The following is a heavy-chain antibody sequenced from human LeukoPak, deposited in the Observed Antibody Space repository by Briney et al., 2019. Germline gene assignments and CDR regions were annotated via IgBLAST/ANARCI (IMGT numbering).Heavy chain of an antibody. J-gene: IGHJ3*02. CDR2: IDPSDSYT. CDR3: ARHRGGDYGLDAFDI. D-gene: IGHD4-17*01. Sequence: PGESLKISCKGSGYSFTSSWISWVHQMPGKGLEWMGRIDPSDSYTNYSPSFQGHVTISDDKSISTAYLQWSSLKASDTAMYYCARHRGGDYGLDAFDIWGQGTMVTVSS. CDR1: GYSFTSSW. V-gene: IGHV5-10-1*01.